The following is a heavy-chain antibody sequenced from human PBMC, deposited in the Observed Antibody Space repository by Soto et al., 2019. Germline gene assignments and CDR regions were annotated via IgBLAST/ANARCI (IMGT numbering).Heavy chain of an antibody. CDR1: GFTFTSSA. J-gene: IGHJ4*02. CDR2: IVFGSGDT. D-gene: IGHD6-6*01. Sequence: QMQLVQSGPEVKKPGTSVKVSCKASGFTFTSSAVQWVRQARGQRLEWIGWIVFGSGDTNYAQKFQERVTITRDMSTSTAYLELSSLKSEDTAVYYCAAGRWVAARPWLREIDSWGQGTLVTVSS. V-gene: IGHV1-58*01. CDR3: AAGRWVAARPWLREIDS.